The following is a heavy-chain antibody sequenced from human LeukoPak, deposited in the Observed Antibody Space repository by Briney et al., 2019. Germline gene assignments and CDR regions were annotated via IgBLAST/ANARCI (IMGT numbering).Heavy chain of an antibody. Sequence: GGSLRLSCAASGLTVSSNYMSWVRQAPGKGLEWVSIIYSGGGTYYADSVKGRFTISRDNSKNTLYLQMDSLRAEDTAVYFCAGGGKNYGSFAYWGQGTLVTVSS. CDR1: GLTVSSNY. D-gene: IGHD3-10*01. V-gene: IGHV3-53*01. CDR3: AGGGKNYGSFAY. CDR2: IYSGGGT. J-gene: IGHJ4*02.